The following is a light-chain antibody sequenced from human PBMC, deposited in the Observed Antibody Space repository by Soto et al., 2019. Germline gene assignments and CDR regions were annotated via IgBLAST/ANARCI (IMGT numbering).Light chain of an antibody. CDR3: SSYTSSSALGVL. J-gene: IGLJ2*01. CDR1: ISDVGGYNY. Sequence: QSALTQPASVSGSPGQSITISCTGTISDVGGYNYVSWYQQHPGKAPKLMIYDVSNRPSGVSNRFSGSKSGNTASLTISGLQAEDEADYYCSSYTSSSALGVLFGGGTKLTVL. V-gene: IGLV2-14*01. CDR2: DVS.